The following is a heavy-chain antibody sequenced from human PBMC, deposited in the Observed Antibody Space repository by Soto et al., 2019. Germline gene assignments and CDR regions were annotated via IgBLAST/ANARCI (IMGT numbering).Heavy chain of an antibody. CDR3: AREENCSDGICYSEYFQR. D-gene: IGHD2-15*01. V-gene: IGHV1-46*01. CDR1: GYIFTAYS. Sequence: ASVKVSCKASGYIFTAYSMHWVRQAPGQGLEWMGVVNPSGGSTNYAQKFQGRITMTSDTSTSKVYMDLSSLTSEDTAVYYCAREENCSDGICYSEYFQRWGQGTLVTVSS. J-gene: IGHJ1*01. CDR2: VNPSGGST.